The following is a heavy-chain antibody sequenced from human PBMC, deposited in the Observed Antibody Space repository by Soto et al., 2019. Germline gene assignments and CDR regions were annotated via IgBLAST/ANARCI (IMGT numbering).Heavy chain of an antibody. Sequence: QVQLQESGPGLVKPSQTLSLTCTVSGDSINSGDYNWNWIRQHPGKGLEWIGYIYLSGTIHYNPSLQSRVSISVDTSKNQFSLELRSVTAADTAVYYCATGDYWGQGNLDTVSS. J-gene: IGHJ4*02. V-gene: IGHV4-31*03. CDR1: GDSINSGDYN. CDR3: ATGDY. CDR2: IYLSGTI.